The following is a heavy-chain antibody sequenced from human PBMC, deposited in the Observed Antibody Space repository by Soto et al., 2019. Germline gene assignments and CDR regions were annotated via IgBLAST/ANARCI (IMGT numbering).Heavy chain of an antibody. Sequence: SETLSLPCSVSGGVVSNYYWSWVRQPPAKRLEWIGYIYYTGTHDYNPSLRGQATISVDTSKDQFSLKLTSVTAADTAVYYCARDRDRHSSGLPSFDPWGQGILVTVSS. CDR3: ARDRDRHSSGLPSFDP. CDR1: GGVVSNYY. CDR2: IYYTGTH. V-gene: IGHV4-59*02. J-gene: IGHJ5*02. D-gene: IGHD3-22*01.